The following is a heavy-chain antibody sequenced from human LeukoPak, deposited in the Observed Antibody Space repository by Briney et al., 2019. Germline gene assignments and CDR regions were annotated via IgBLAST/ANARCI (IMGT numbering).Heavy chain of an antibody. CDR3: ARESSGLPGTREFDY. J-gene: IGHJ4*02. V-gene: IGHV1-18*01. CDR1: GYTFTSYG. CDR2: ISAYNGNT. Sequence: ASVKVSCKASGYTFTSYGISWVRQAPGQGLEWMGWISAYNGNTNYAQKLQGRVTMTTDTSTSTAYMDLRSLRSDDTAVYYCARESSGLPGTREFDYWGQGTLVTVSS. D-gene: IGHD6-13*01.